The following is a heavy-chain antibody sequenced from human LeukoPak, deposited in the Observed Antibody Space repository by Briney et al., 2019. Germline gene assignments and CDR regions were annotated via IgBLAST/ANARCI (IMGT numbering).Heavy chain of an antibody. J-gene: IGHJ4*02. Sequence: GGSLRLSCAASGFTFSNAWVTWVRQAPGKGLEWVGRIKSKYGGETIDYAAPVKGRFTISRDDSKNTLYLQMNSLKTEDTAVYYCTTDLFGAIAPYWGQGTLVTVSS. D-gene: IGHD3-16*02. CDR2: IKSKYGGETI. CDR3: TTDLFGAIAPY. V-gene: IGHV3-15*01. CDR1: GFTFSNAW.